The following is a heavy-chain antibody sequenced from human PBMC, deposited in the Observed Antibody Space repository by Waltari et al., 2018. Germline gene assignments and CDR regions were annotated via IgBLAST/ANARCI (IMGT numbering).Heavy chain of an antibody. D-gene: IGHD3-9*01. Sequence: QVQLQQWGAGLLKPSETLSLTCAVYGGSFSGYYWSWLRQPPGKGLEWIGEINHSGSTNYNPSLKSRVTISVDTSKNQFSLKLSSVTAADTAVYYCARGYYDILTGYFFAFDIWGQGTMVTVSS. CDR1: GGSFSGYY. J-gene: IGHJ3*02. V-gene: IGHV4-34*01. CDR2: INHSGST. CDR3: ARGYYDILTGYFFAFDI.